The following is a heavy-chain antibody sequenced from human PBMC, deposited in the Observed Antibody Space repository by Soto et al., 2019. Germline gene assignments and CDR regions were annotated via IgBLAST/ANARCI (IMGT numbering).Heavy chain of an antibody. Sequence: SGPTLVNPIQTLTLTCTFSGFSLSTSGMRVSWIRQPPGKALEWLARIDWDDDKFYSTSLKTRLTISKDTSKNQVVLTMTNMDPVDTATYYCARTSPSCRDAFDIWGQGTMVTVSS. CDR1: GFSLSTSGMR. CDR3: ARTSPSCRDAFDI. V-gene: IGHV2-70*04. J-gene: IGHJ3*02. CDR2: IDWDDDK.